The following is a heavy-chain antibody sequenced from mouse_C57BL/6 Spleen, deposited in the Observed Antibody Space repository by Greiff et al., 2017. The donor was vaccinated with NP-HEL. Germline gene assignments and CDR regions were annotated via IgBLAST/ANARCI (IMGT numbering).Heavy chain of an antibody. J-gene: IGHJ3*01. Sequence: QVQLQQSGPELVKPGASVKISSKASGYAFSSSWMNWVKQRPGKGLEWIGRIYPGDGDTNYNGKFKGKATLTADKSSSTAYMQLSSLTSEDSAVYFCAKGAHGRGFADWGQGTLVTVSA. V-gene: IGHV1-82*01. D-gene: IGHD1-1*01. CDR3: AKGAHGRGFAD. CDR2: IYPGDGDT. CDR1: GYAFSSSW.